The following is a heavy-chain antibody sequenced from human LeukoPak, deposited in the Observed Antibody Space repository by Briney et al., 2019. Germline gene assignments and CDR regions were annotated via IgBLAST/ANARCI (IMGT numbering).Heavy chain of an antibody. J-gene: IGHJ4*02. CDR1: GYTFTSYG. CDR3: ARGTWEAAARPYSFDT. D-gene: IGHD1-26*01. CDR2: ISAYNGHT. V-gene: IGHV1-18*01. Sequence: ASVKVSCKASGYTFTSYGISWVRQAPGQGLEWMGWISAYNGHTNYAQKFQGRVTMTTETSTSTAYMELRSLRSDDSAVYYCARGTWEAAARPYSFDTWGQGTLVTVSS.